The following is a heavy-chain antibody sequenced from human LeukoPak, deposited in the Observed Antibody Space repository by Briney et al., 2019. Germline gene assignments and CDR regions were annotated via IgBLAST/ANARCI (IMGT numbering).Heavy chain of an antibody. CDR2: IYYSVNT. CDR3: ARAGDFWSGYPSRNYMDV. V-gene: IGHV4-59*12. J-gene: IGHJ6*03. Sequence: SESLSLTCTVSGASISGYYWSWIRQPPGKGLEWIGYIYYSVNTNYNPSLKSRVTMSVDTSKKQFSLKLSSVTAADTAVYYCARAGDFWSGYPSRNYMDVWGKGTTVTVSS. CDR1: GASISGYY. D-gene: IGHD3-3*01.